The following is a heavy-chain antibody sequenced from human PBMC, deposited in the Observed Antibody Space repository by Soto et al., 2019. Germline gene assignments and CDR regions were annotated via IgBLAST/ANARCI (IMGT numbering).Heavy chain of an antibody. Sequence: QVQLVQSGAEVKKPGASVKVSCKASGYTFTAYYMHWVRQAPGQGLEWMGWINPNSGGTYHAQNFQGRVTMTRDTSTTTAYMALASLRSDATAVYYCARGGGRGYNELDPWGHGTLVIVSS. V-gene: IGHV1-2*02. J-gene: IGHJ5*02. CDR1: GYTFTAYY. D-gene: IGHD5-12*01. CDR3: ARGGGRGYNELDP. CDR2: INPNSGGT.